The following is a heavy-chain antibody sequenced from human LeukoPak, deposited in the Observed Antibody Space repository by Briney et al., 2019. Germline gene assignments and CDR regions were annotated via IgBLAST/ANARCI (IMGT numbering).Heavy chain of an antibody. CDR1: GFTFSSYG. D-gene: IGHD2-15*01. CDR3: ARDKVGGSNDF. V-gene: IGHV3-7*01. CDR2: IQQDGSEK. Sequence: GGSLRLSCAASGFTFSSYGMHWVRQAPGKGLEWVANIQQDGSEKYYVDSVKGRFTISRDNLKNSLYLYMSSLRVDDTAVYYCARDKVGGSNDFWGQGTLVTVSS. J-gene: IGHJ4*02.